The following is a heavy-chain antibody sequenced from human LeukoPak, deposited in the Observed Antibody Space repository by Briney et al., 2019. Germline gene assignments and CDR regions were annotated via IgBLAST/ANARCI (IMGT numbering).Heavy chain of an antibody. V-gene: IGHV3-43*01. Sequence: PGGSLRLSCAASGFTFDDYTMHWVRQAPGKGLEWVSLISWDGGSTYYADSVKGRFTISRDNSKNSLYLQMNSLRTEDTALYYCAKAIQKEGGFDYWGQGTLVTVPS. CDR2: ISWDGGST. CDR3: AKAIQKEGGFDY. D-gene: IGHD1-1*01. J-gene: IGHJ4*02. CDR1: GFTFDDYT.